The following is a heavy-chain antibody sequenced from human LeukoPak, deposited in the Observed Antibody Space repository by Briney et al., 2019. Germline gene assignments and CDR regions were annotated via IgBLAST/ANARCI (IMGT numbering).Heavy chain of an antibody. D-gene: IGHD1-26*01. Sequence: SQTLSLTCAISGDSVSSNSAAWNWIRQSPSRGLEWLGRTYYRSKWYNDYAVSVKSRITINPDTSKNQFSLQLNSVTPEDTAVYYCARDQWTRWELRSPFDYWGQGTLVTVSS. CDR3: ARDQWTRWELRSPFDY. J-gene: IGHJ4*02. CDR2: TYYRSKWYN. V-gene: IGHV6-1*01. CDR1: GDSVSSNSAA.